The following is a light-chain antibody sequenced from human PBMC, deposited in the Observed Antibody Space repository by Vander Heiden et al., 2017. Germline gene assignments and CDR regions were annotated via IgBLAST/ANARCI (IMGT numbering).Light chain of an antibody. CDR3: QQYYSTLTWT. CDR2: WAS. J-gene: IGKJ1*01. Sequence: DIVMTQSPDSLALPLGERATIDCKSSQSVLYSSNNKNYLAWYQQKPGQPPKLLIYWASTRESGVPDRFSGSGSGTDFTLTISSLQAEDVAVYYCQQYYSTLTWTFGQGTKVEIK. CDR1: QSVLYSSNNKNY. V-gene: IGKV4-1*01.